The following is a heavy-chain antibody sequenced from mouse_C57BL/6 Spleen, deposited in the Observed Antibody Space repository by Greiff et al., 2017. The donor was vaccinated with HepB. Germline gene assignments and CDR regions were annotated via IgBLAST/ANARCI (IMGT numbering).Heavy chain of an antibody. CDR1: GYSITSGYD. J-gene: IGHJ1*03. Sequence: EVKLVESGPGMVKPSQSLSLTCTVTGYSITSGYDWHWIRHFPGNKLEWMGYISYSGSTNYNPSLKSRISITHDTSKNHFFLKLNSVTTEDTATYYCARVRTGGWYFDVWGTGTTVTGSS. V-gene: IGHV3-1*01. CDR2: ISYSGST. CDR3: ARVRTGGWYFDV.